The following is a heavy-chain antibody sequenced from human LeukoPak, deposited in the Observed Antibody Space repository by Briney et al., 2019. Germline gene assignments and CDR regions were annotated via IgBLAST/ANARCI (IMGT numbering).Heavy chain of an antibody. V-gene: IGHV1-8*02. CDR2: MNPNSGNT. J-gene: IGHJ6*03. D-gene: IGHD3-9*01. CDR3: ARRSRLLRYFDWSRGDGRYYYYMDV. Sequence: GASVKVSCKASGYTFTGYHMHWVRQATGQGLEWMGWMNPNSGNTGYAQKFQGRVTMTRNTSISTAYMELSSLRSEDTAVYYCARRSRLLRYFDWSRGDGRYYYYMDVWGKGTTVTISS. CDR1: GYTFTGYH.